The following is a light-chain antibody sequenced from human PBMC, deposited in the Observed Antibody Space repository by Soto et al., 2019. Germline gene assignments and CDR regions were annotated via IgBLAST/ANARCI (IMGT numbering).Light chain of an antibody. Sequence: IQLTQSPSSLSASVGDRVTITCRASQGISSFLAWYQQKPGKAPKLLIYGASTLQSGVPSRFSGSGSGTDFTLTIGRLQPEDFATYYCQQLNSFPIPFGPGTKVGIK. V-gene: IGKV1-9*01. CDR1: QGISSF. CDR2: GAS. J-gene: IGKJ3*01. CDR3: QQLNSFPIP.